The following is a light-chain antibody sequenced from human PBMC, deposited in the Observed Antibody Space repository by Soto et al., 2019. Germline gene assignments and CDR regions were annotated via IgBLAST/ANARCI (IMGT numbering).Light chain of an antibody. CDR2: GAS. Sequence: EIVLTQSPGTLSLSPGERATLSCRASQSVSSSYLAWYQQKPGQAPRLLIYGASSRATGIPDRFSGSWSGTDFTLTISRLEPEDFAVYYCQQYIRWPLTFGGGTKVDIK. J-gene: IGKJ4*01. CDR3: QQYIRWPLT. CDR1: QSVSSSY. V-gene: IGKV3-20*01.